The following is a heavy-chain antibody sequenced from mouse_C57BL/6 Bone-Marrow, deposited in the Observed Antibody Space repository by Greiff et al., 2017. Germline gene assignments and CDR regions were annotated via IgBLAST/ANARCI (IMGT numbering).Heavy chain of an antibody. CDR1: GYTFTDYY. CDR2: INPNNGGT. J-gene: IGHJ4*01. D-gene: IGHD2-3*01. V-gene: IGHV1-26*01. CDR3: ARRDGYYAMDY. Sequence: VQLQQSGPELVKPGASVKISCKASGYTFTDYYMHWVKQSHGKSLEWIGDINPNNGGTSYNQKFKGKATLTVDQSSSTAYMELRSLTSEDSAVYYCARRDGYYAMDYWGQGTSVTVSS.